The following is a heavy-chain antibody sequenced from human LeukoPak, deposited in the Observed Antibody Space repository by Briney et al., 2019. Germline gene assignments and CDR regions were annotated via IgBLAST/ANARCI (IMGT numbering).Heavy chain of an antibody. J-gene: IGHJ4*02. CDR1: GFTFSSYS. Sequence: GGSLRLSCAASGFTFSSYSMNWVRQAPGKGLEWVSSISSSSSYIYYADSVKGRFTFSRDNAKNSLYLQMNSLRAEDTAVYFCARGGTWGTFDYWGQGTLVTVSS. CDR2: ISSSSSYI. CDR3: ARGGTWGTFDY. D-gene: IGHD1-1*01. V-gene: IGHV3-21*01.